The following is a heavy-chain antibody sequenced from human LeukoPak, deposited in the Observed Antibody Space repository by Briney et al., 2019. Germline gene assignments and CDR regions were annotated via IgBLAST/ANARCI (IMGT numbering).Heavy chain of an antibody. CDR1: GYTFTSYD. CDR3: ARDLSSGWYEARFDP. V-gene: IGHV1-8*02. J-gene: IGHJ5*02. Sequence: ASVKVSCKASGYTFTSYDINWVRQATGQGLEWMGWMNPNSGNTGYAQKFQGRVTMTRDTSISTAYMELSRLRSDDTAVYYCARDLSSGWYEARFDPWGQGTLVTVSS. CDR2: MNPNSGNT. D-gene: IGHD6-19*01.